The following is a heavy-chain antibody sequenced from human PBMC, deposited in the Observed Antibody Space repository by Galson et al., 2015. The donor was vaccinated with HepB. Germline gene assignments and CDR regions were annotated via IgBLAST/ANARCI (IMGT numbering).Heavy chain of an antibody. V-gene: IGHV4-34*01. Sequence: TLSLTCAVYGGSFSGYHWTWIRQPPGKGLEWIGDINDIGTNYNPSLKSRVTISVDTSKSQFSLKLTSVTAADTAKYYCAIASSWHPLSLGFDIWGQGTTVTVSS. CDR1: GGSFSGYH. CDR2: INDIGT. CDR3: AIASSWHPLSLGFDI. J-gene: IGHJ6*02. D-gene: IGHD6-13*01.